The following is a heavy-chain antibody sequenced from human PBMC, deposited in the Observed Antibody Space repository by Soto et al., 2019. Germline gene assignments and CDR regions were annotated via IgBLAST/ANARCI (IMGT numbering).Heavy chain of an antibody. D-gene: IGHD2-15*01. CDR1: GYTFTSYY. V-gene: IGHV1-46*01. CDR2: INPSGGST. J-gene: IGHJ6*02. Sequence: QVQLVQAGAEVKKPGDSVKVSCKASGYTFTSYYMHWVRQAPGQGLEWMGIINPSGGSTSYAQKFQGRVTMTRDTSTSTVYMELSSLRSEDTAVYYCARDGWQLSSLIYSYGMDVWGQGTTVTVSS. CDR3: ARDGWQLSSLIYSYGMDV.